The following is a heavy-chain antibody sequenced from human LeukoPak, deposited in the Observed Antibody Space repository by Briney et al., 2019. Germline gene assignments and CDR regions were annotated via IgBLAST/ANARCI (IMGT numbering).Heavy chain of an antibody. CDR1: GYTFTSYD. J-gene: IGHJ3*02. Sequence: ASVRVSCKASGYTFTSYDFNWVRQAAGQGLEWMGWMNPSSGNTGYAQKFQGRVTMTRNTAISTAYMELSSLRSEDTAVYYCARVPVDDYLWETYHYSYAFDIWGQGTMVTVSS. CDR2: MNPSSGNT. CDR3: ARVPVDDYLWETYHYSYAFDI. V-gene: IGHV1-8*01. D-gene: IGHD3-16*02.